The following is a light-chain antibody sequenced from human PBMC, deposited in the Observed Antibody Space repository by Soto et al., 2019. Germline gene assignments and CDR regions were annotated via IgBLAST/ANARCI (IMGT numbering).Light chain of an antibody. V-gene: IGLV1-40*01. J-gene: IGLJ2*01. Sequence: QSVLTQPPSVSGAPGQRVTISCSGNSSNIGAGFDVHWYQQLPGAAPKLLIYASTNRPSGVPDRFSGSKSDTSASLAITGLKIDDGADYYSQSYDTALTGHVLFGGGTKPTVL. CDR3: QSYDTALTGHVL. CDR1: SSNIGAGFD. CDR2: AST.